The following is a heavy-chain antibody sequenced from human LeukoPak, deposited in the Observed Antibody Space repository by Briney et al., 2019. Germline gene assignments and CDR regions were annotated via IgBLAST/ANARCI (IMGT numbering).Heavy chain of an antibody. D-gene: IGHD6-19*01. Sequence: GGSLRLSCAASGFTFSSYGMHWVRQAPGKGLEWVAFIRYDGSNKYYADSVKGRFTISRDNSKNTLYLQMNSLRSEDTAVYYCAKGQYTSDWTTFDYWGQGTLVTVSS. J-gene: IGHJ4*02. CDR2: IRYDGSNK. CDR3: AKGQYTSDWTTFDY. V-gene: IGHV3-30*02. CDR1: GFTFSSYG.